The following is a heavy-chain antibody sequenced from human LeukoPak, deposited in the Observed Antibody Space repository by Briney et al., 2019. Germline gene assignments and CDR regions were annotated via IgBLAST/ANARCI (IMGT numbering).Heavy chain of an antibody. CDR1: GYTFTIYD. V-gene: IGHV1-8*01. D-gene: IGHD6-6*01. CDR3: ARGPDDSSSALSYYYYGMDV. J-gene: IGHJ6*02. Sequence: GASVKVSCKASGYTFTIYDINWVRQAPGQGLEWMGWMNPNSGNTGYAQKFQGRVTMTRNTSISTAYMELSSLRSEDTAVYYCARGPDDSSSALSYYYYGMDVWGQGTTVTVSS. CDR2: MNPNSGNT.